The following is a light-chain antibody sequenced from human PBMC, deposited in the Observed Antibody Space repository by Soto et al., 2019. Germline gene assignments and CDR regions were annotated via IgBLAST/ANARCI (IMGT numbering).Light chain of an antibody. CDR2: AAS. J-gene: IGKJ3*01. CDR1: QTIITY. Sequence: DIQMTQSPSSLSASVGDRVTITCRASQTIITYLNWYQQKPGKAPKLLIYAASSLPSGVPSRFSGSGSGTDFTLTISSLQPEDFATYYCQQSYNTLTFGPGTKVDV. CDR3: QQSYNTLT. V-gene: IGKV1-39*01.